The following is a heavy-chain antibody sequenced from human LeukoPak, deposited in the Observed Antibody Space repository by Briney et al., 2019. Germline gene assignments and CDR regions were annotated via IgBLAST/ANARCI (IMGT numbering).Heavy chain of an antibody. CDR1: GFTFSDHY. Sequence: PGGSLRLSCAASGFTFSDHYMDWVRQAPGKGLEWVGRTRNKANSYTTEYAASVKGRFTISRDDSKNSLYLQMNSLKTEDTAVYYCARGGVYDSSGYYLRDAFDIWGQGTMVTVSS. J-gene: IGHJ3*02. CDR3: ARGGVYDSSGYYLRDAFDI. CDR2: TRNKANSYTT. V-gene: IGHV3-72*01. D-gene: IGHD3-22*01.